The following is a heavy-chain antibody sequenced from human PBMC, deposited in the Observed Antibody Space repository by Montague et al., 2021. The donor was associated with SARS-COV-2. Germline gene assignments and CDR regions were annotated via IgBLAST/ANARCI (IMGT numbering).Heavy chain of an antibody. J-gene: IGHJ4*02. CDR2: INHRGTS. CDR3: ARGRQHFNMIVVVMTGGEYYIDY. D-gene: IGHD3-22*01. Sequence: SETLSLTCAVYGGSFSDYYWSWIRQPPGKGLEWIGEINHRGTSKYNPPLKSRVSISLDTSKNQFSLYLSSVTAADTAVYYCARGRQHFNMIVVVMTGGEYYIDYWGQGTLVTVSS. CDR1: GGSFSDYY. V-gene: IGHV4-34*01.